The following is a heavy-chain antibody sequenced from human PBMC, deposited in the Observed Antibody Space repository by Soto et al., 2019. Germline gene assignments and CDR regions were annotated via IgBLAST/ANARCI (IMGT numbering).Heavy chain of an antibody. V-gene: IGHV1-2*02. D-gene: IGHD7-27*01. Sequence: ASVKVSYKASGYSFTGYYIHWVRQAPGQGLEWMGRIHSNTGATNFAQKFQGRVTMTRDTSISTAYMELSSLRSDDTAVYYCARSLIGDSYYFDYWGQGTLVTVSS. CDR1: GYSFTGYY. CDR3: ARSLIGDSYYFDY. CDR2: IHSNTGAT. J-gene: IGHJ4*02.